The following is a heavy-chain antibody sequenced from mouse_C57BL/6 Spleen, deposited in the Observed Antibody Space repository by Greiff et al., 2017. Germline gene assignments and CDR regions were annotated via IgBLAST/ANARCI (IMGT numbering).Heavy chain of an antibody. CDR3: ARGYYGYDGVYWYFDV. Sequence: VQLQQSGAELVKPGASVKMSCKASGYTFTTYPIEWMKQNHGKSLEWIGNFHPYNDDTKYNEKFKGKATLTVEKSSSTVYLELSRLTSDDSAVYYCARGYYGYDGVYWYFDVWGTGTTVTVSS. D-gene: IGHD2-2*01. V-gene: IGHV1-47*01. CDR2: FHPYNDDT. CDR1: GYTFTTYP. J-gene: IGHJ1*03.